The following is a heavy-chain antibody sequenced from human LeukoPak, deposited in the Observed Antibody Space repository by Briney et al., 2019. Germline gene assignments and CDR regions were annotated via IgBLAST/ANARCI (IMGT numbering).Heavy chain of an antibody. Sequence: GGSLRLSCAASGFTFSNYWMHWVRQAPGKGLVWVARISSDGSSTTYADSVKGRFTISRDNSKNTLYLQMNSLRAEDTAVYYCAKDRSTVATLVRGAGAYWGQGTLVTVSS. CDR2: ISSDGSST. CDR1: GFTFSNYW. V-gene: IGHV3-74*01. CDR3: AKDRSTVATLVRGAGAY. J-gene: IGHJ4*02. D-gene: IGHD3-10*01.